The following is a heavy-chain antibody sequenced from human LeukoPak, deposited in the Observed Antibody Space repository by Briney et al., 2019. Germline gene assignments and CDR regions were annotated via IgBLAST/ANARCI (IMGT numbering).Heavy chain of an antibody. D-gene: IGHD1-7*01. Sequence: ASVKVSCKASGGTFSSYAISWVRQAPGQGLEWMGRIIPILGIANYAQKFQGRVTITADKSTSTAYMELSSLRAEDTALYYCARDLVSAGTFEPAQYWGQGTLVTVSS. CDR3: ARDLVSAGTFEPAQY. CDR2: IIPILGIA. J-gene: IGHJ4*02. V-gene: IGHV1-69*04. CDR1: GGTFSSYA.